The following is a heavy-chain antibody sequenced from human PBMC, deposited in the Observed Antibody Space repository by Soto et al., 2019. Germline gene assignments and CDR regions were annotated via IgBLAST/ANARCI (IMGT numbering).Heavy chain of an antibody. CDR2: ISYDGSNK. J-gene: IGHJ4*02. CDR1: GFTFSSYG. CDR3: AKDPYDGVVTAPQYYFDY. V-gene: IGHV3-30*18. Sequence: QVQPVESGGGVVQPGRSLRLSCAASGFTFSSYGMHWVRQAPGKGLEWVAVISYDGSNKYYADSVKGRFTISRDNSKNTLYLQMNSLRAEDTAVYYCAKDPYDGVVTAPQYYFDYWGQGTLVPVSS. D-gene: IGHD2-21*02.